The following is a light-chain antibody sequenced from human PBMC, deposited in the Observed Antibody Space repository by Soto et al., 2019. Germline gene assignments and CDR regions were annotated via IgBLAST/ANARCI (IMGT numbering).Light chain of an antibody. CDR1: QTIDSW. CDR2: KAS. CDR3: QQYYIYSGT. Sequence: DIQMTQSPSTLSASVGDRVTITCRASQTIDSWLAWYQQRPGKPPNLLIYKASTLASGVPSRFSGSGSGTEFTLTINSLQPDDFATYYCQQYYIYSGTFGQGTKVEIK. J-gene: IGKJ1*01. V-gene: IGKV1-5*03.